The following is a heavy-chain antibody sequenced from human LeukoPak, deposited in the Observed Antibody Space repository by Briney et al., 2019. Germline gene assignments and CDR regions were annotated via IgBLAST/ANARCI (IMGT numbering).Heavy chain of an antibody. D-gene: IGHD1-14*01. J-gene: IGHJ5*02. Sequence: PGGSLRLSCRASGFIFSSYGMAWVRQAPGKGLEWVSTMSAGGENTHYADSVNGRFTISRDNSKDILYLEMYSLRVEDTAVYYCTKDAGPTSNWFDPWGQGTRVTVSS. V-gene: IGHV3-23*01. CDR1: GFIFSSYG. CDR3: TKDAGPTSNWFDP. CDR2: MSAGGENT.